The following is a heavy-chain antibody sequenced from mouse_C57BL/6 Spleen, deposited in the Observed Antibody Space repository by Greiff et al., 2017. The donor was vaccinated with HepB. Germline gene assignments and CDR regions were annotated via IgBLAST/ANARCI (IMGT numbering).Heavy chain of an antibody. CDR2: IDPSDSYT. Sequence: VQLQQPGAELVKPGASVKLSCKASGYNFTSYWMQWVKQRPGQGLEWIGEIDPSDSYTNYNHKFKGKATLTVDTASSTAYMQLSSLTSEASAVYYGARITTVVPSCDYWGQGTTLTVSS. CDR3: ARITTVVPSCDY. V-gene: IGHV1-50*01. J-gene: IGHJ2*01. CDR1: GYNFTSYW. D-gene: IGHD1-1*01.